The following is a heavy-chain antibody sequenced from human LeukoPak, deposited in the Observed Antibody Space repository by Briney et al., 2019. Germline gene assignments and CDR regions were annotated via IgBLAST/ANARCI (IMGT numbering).Heavy chain of an antibody. J-gene: IGHJ5*02. V-gene: IGHV1-46*01. CDR2: INPSGDST. D-gene: IGHD3-10*01. CDR3: ARDAFPYYYGSGSFNWFDP. Sequence: GASVKVSCKASGYTFTGYYMHWVRQAPGQGLEWMGIINPSGDSTSYAQKFQGRVTMTRDTSTSTVYMELSSLRSEDTAVYYCARDAFPYYYGSGSFNWFDPWGQGTLVTVSS. CDR1: GYTFTGYY.